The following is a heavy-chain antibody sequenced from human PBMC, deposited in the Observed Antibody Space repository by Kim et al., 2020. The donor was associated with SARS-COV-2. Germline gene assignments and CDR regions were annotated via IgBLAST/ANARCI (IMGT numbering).Heavy chain of an antibody. CDR2: IKTKTHGGTT. J-gene: IGHJ4*02. CDR1: GLTFSDAW. Sequence: GGSLRLSCAVSGLTFSDAWMNWVRQAPGKGLECIGRIKTKTHGGTTDYAAPVKGRFTISRDDSKNILYLQMNSLKTEDTAMYFCTNLFFDYWGQGTLVTVSS. V-gene: IGHV3-15*01. CDR3: TNLFFDY.